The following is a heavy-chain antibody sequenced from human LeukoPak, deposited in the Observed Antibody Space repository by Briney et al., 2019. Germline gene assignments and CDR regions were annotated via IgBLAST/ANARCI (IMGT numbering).Heavy chain of an antibody. CDR1: GFTFSSYW. V-gene: IGHV3-74*01. Sequence: GGSLRLSCAASGFTFSSYWMHWVRQAPGKGLVWVSRIKSDGSTRYADSVKGRFTISRDNAKNTVSLQMNSLRAEDTGVYYCTRAPSEIGGYYPEYFRHWGQGTLVTVSP. D-gene: IGHD3-22*01. CDR2: IKSDGST. CDR3: TRAPSEIGGYYPEYFRH. J-gene: IGHJ1*01.